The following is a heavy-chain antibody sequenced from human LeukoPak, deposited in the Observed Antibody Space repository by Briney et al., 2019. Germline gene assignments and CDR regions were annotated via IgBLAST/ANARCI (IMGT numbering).Heavy chain of an antibody. D-gene: IGHD6-13*01. CDR2: INSDGTSS. CDR1: GFTFKSYW. V-gene: IGHV3-74*01. Sequence: WGSLRLSCAASGFTFKSYWMYWVRQAPGKGLVYVSRINSDGTSSSSADSVKGRFTISRDNAKNTLYLQMNNLRAEDTAVYYRARGDSSSFYSFFYGLDVWGQGTTVTVSS. CDR3: ARGDSSSFYSFFYGLDV. J-gene: IGHJ6*02.